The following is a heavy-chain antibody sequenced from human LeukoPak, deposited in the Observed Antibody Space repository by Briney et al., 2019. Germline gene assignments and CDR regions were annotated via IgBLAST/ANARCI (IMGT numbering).Heavy chain of an antibody. Sequence: SETLSLTCTVSGGSISSYYWSWIRQPPGKGLEWIGYIYYSGSTNYNPSLKSRVTISVDTSMNQFSLKLSSVTAADTAVYYCAREDCSGGSCSFDPWGQGTLVTVSS. D-gene: IGHD2-15*01. V-gene: IGHV4-59*01. CDR2: IYYSGST. J-gene: IGHJ5*02. CDR3: AREDCSGGSCSFDP. CDR1: GGSISSYY.